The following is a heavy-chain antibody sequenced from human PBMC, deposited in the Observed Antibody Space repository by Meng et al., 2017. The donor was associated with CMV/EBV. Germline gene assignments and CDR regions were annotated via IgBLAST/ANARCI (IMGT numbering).Heavy chain of an antibody. CDR3: ARSPRGGCTSISCYTERPFDY. CDR1: GGSISSDGHY. CDR2: MYYSGST. Sequence: SETLSLTCTVSGGSISSDGHYWGWIRQSPGKELEWIGSMYYSGSTYYNPSLKSRVTMSLDMSKNQFSLTLSSVTATDTAVYYCARSPRGGCTSISCYTERPFDYWGQGTRVTVSS. D-gene: IGHD2-2*02. V-gene: IGHV4-39*01. J-gene: IGHJ4*02.